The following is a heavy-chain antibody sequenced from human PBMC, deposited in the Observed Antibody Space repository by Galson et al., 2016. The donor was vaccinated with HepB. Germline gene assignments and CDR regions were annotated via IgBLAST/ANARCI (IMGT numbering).Heavy chain of an antibody. CDR1: GFTFIGYA. J-gene: IGHJ4*03. CDR3: AKAKKDSSGWVDVLGS. V-gene: IGHV3-30*04. CDR2: ASYDESNK. D-gene: IGHD6-19*01. Sequence: SLRLSCAASGFTFIGYAMHWVRQAPGKGLEWVAAASYDESNKYYAESVQGRFTISRDNSKNTLYLQMYSLRPEDTAVYYCAKAKKDSSGWVDVLGSWGQGTLVTVSS.